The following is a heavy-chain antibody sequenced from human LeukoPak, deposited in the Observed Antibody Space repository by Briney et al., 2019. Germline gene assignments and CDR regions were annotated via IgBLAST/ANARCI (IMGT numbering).Heavy chain of an antibody. J-gene: IGHJ4*02. CDR2: IYNSESS. D-gene: IGHD2-8*01. CDR1: GGSINSYY. CDR3: AGGVPNTKGGVDY. V-gene: IGHV4-59*01. Sequence: PSETLSLTCTVSGGSINSYYWNWIRQPPGKELEWIAYIYNSESSNYNPSLKSRVTISLDTSKSQFSLKLSSVTAAGTAIYYCAGGVPNTKGGVDYWGQGTLVTVSS.